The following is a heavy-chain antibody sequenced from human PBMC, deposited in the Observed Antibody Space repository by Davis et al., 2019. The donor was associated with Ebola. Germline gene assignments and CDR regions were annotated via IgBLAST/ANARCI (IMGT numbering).Heavy chain of an antibody. J-gene: IGHJ6*02. D-gene: IGHD2-2*02. Sequence: ASVKVSCKASGYTFTSYDINWVRQATGQGLEWMGWMNPNSGNTGYAQKFQGRVTMTRNTSISTAYMELSSLRSEDTAVYYCARGVVPAAIGGYYYYGMDVWGQGTTVTVSS. CDR1: GYTFTSYD. CDR3: ARGVVPAAIGGYYYYGMDV. V-gene: IGHV1-8*01. CDR2: MNPNSGNT.